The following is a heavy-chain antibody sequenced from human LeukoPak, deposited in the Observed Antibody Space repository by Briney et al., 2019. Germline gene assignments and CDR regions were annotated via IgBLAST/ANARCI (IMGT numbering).Heavy chain of an antibody. CDR3: ARTYSGRSYYFDC. CDR1: GASVSSGSFH. V-gene: IGHV4-61*01. CDR2: IYDSGST. D-gene: IGHD1-26*01. Sequence: SETLSLTCTVSGASVSSGSFHWSWIRQPPGKGLEHIGNIYDSGSTYYNPSLKSRVTISVDTSKNQFSLKLSSVTAADTAVYYCARTYSGRSYYFDCWGQGTLVTVSS. J-gene: IGHJ4*02.